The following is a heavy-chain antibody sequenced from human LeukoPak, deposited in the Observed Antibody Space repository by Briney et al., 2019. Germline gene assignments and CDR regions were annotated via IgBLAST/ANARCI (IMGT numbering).Heavy chain of an antibody. CDR3: ANGRWFGELLSGPFDP. D-gene: IGHD3-10*01. Sequence: VASVKVSCKASGGTFSSYAISWVRQAPGQGLEWMGRIIPILDIANYAQKFQGRVTITADKSTSTAYMELSSLRSEDTAVYYCANGRWFGELLSGPFDPWGQGTLVTVSS. V-gene: IGHV1-69*04. CDR1: GGTFSSYA. J-gene: IGHJ5*02. CDR2: IIPILDIA.